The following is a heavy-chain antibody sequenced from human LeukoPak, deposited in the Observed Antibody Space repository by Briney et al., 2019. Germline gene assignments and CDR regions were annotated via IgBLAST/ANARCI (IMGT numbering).Heavy chain of an antibody. CDR2: ISGSGGST. CDR1: YX. Sequence: YXXXXVRXXXGXGLXXXSVISGSGGSTXYADSVKGRXTISRXXXKXXLXLQMNSLRAEDTAVYYXXXXXXXXWLHXMDVWGKGTTVTVSS. V-gene: IGHV3-23*01. CDR3: XXXXXXXWLHXMDV. D-gene: IGHD5-12*01. J-gene: IGHJ6*03.